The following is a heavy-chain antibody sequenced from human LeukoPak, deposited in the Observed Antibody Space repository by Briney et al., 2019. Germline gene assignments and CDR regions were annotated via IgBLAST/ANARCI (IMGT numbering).Heavy chain of an antibody. CDR3: ARVEYYYDSSGYYVYYFDY. CDR2: ISSTSSYI. V-gene: IGHV3-21*01. Sequence: GGSLRLSCAASGFSFGAYSMNWVRQAPGKGLEWVSSISSTSSYIYYADSVKGRFTISRDNAKNSLYLQMNSLRAEDTAVYYCARVEYYYDSSGYYVYYFDYWGQGTLVTVSS. J-gene: IGHJ4*02. D-gene: IGHD3-22*01. CDR1: GFSFGAYS.